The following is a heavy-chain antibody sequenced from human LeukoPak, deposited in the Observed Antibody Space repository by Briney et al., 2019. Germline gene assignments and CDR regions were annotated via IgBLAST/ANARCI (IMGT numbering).Heavy chain of an antibody. V-gene: IGHV5-51*01. CDR3: ARLELASYYFDY. CDR1: GYSFTIYW. D-gene: IGHD6-13*01. CDR2: IYPGDSDT. Sequence: ASLTLSFTGSGYSFTIYWIGWVRQMHGKGLEWMGIIYPGDSDTRYNPPFQGQVTTSADKSITTVYLQWSSLKASDTALYYCARLELASYYFDYWGQGTLVTVSS. J-gene: IGHJ4*02.